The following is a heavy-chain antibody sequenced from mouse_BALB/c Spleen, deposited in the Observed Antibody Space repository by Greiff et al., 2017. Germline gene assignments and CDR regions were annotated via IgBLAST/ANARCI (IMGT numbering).Heavy chain of an antibody. Sequence: VQLQQSAAELARPGASVKMSCKASGYTFTSYTMHWVKQRPGQGLEWIGYINPSSGYTEYNQKFKDKTTLTADKSSSTAYMQLSSLTSEDSAVYYCARGDWEDFDYWGQGTTLTVSS. D-gene: IGHD4-1*01. CDR3: ARGDWEDFDY. CDR2: INPSSGYT. J-gene: IGHJ2*01. CDR1: GYTFTSYT. V-gene: IGHV1-4*02.